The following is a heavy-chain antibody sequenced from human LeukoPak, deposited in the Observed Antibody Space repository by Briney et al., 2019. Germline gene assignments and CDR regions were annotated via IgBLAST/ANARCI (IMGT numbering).Heavy chain of an antibody. CDR2: IKQDGSEK. Sequence: GGSLRLSCAASGFTLSSYWMSWVRQAPGKGLEWVADIKQDGSEKDYVDSVKGRFTISRDNAKNSLYLQMNSLRAEDTAVYYCAGYSRSSGWFDPWGQGTLVTVSS. D-gene: IGHD6-6*01. CDR1: GFTLSSYW. CDR3: AGYSRSSGWFDP. V-gene: IGHV3-7*01. J-gene: IGHJ5*02.